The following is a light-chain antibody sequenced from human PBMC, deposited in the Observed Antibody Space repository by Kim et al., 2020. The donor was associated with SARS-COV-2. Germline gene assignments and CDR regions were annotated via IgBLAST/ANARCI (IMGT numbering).Light chain of an antibody. CDR3: QVWDSSTAV. CDR2: RDS. Sequence: VAQGKTARITWGGNNIGSKNVHWYQQKPGQAPVLVIYRDSNRPAGIPERFSGSNSGNTATLTISRAQAGDEADYYCQVWDSSTAVFGGGTQLTVL. J-gene: IGLJ3*02. CDR1: NIGSKN. V-gene: IGLV3-9*01.